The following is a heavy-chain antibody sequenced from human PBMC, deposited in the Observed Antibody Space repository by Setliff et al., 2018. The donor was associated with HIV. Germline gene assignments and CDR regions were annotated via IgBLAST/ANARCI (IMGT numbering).Heavy chain of an antibody. D-gene: IGHD3-3*01. Sequence: ASVKVSCKASADIFNAYYIHWVRQAPGQGLEWMGWITPNGDDTNYPQNFQGRVTMTRDTSISKAYMELSSLTSDDTAVYYCARDESIFGVAISDYWGQGTLVTVSS. J-gene: IGHJ4*02. CDR3: ARDESIFGVAISDY. CDR1: ADIFNAYY. V-gene: IGHV1-2*02. CDR2: ITPNGDDT.